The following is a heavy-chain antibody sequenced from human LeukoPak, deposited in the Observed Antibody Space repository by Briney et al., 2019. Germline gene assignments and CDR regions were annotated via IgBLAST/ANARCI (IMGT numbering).Heavy chain of an antibody. CDR2: ISSSGSII. Sequence: PGGSLRLSCAASCGSFSRSELNWVRQAPGKGLEWVSYISSSGSIIYYADSVKGRFTISRDNAKNSLYLQMNSLRAEDTALYYCSRNLGMTDGDYVSYFDYWGQGTLVTVSS. V-gene: IGHV3-48*03. CDR3: SRNLGMTDGDYVSYFDY. CDR1: CGSFSRSE. D-gene: IGHD4-17*01. J-gene: IGHJ4*02.